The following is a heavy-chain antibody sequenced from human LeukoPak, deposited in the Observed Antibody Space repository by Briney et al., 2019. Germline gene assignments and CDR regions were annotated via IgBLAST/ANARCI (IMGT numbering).Heavy chain of an antibody. CDR2: IYYSGST. CDR1: GGSIGSYY. CDR3: ARGGRGNFDY. Sequence: SETLSLTCSVSGGSIGSYYWSWIRQPPGKGLEWIGYIYYSGSTNYNPSLKSRLTISVDTSKNQFSLKLNSVTAADTAVYYCARGGRGNFDYWGQGTLVTVSS. J-gene: IGHJ4*02. V-gene: IGHV4-59*01.